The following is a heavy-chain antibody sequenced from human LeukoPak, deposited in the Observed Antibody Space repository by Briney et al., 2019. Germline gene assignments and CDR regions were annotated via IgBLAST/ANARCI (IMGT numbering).Heavy chain of an antibody. CDR2: ISTYNGYA. D-gene: IGHD6-19*01. CDR3: ARNSSDWYGYMDV. Sequence: ASVKVPFNASGYTFIRYVISWVGRAPGQGLDSRGWISTYNGYANYAQKLEGRVTMTTETSTRTAYMELRSVRSDDTGVYYCARNSSDWYGYMDVWGKGTRVTVSS. V-gene: IGHV1-18*04. J-gene: IGHJ6*04. CDR1: GYTFIRYV.